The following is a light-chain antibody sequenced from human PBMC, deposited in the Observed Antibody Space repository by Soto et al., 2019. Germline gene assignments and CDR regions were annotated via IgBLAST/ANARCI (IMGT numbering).Light chain of an antibody. CDR1: SSDVGGYNY. Sequence: QSVLTQPASVSGSPGQSITISCTGTSSDVGGYNYVSWYQQHPGKAPKLMIYEVSNRPSGVSNRFSGSKSGNTASLTISGLQAEDEADYYCSSYTSSSTQVFGTGPSSPS. CDR3: SSYTSSSTQV. CDR2: EVS. J-gene: IGLJ1*01. V-gene: IGLV2-14*01.